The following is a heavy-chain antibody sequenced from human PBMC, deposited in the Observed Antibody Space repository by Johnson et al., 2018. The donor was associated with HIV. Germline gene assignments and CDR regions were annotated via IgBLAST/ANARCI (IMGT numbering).Heavy chain of an antibody. CDR1: GFTFDDYA. D-gene: IGHD1-26*01. CDR2: ISWNSGSI. Sequence: VQLVESGGGLVQPGRSLRLSCAASGFTFDDYAMHWVRQAPGKGLEWVPGISWNSGSIGYADSVKGRFTISRDNAKNSLYLQMNSLRAEDTALYYCAKDGVRGATGAFDIWGQGTMVTVSS. CDR3: AKDGVRGATGAFDI. J-gene: IGHJ3*02. V-gene: IGHV3-9*01.